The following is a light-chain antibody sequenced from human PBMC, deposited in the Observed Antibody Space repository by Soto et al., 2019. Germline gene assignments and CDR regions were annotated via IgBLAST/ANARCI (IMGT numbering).Light chain of an antibody. J-gene: IGKJ3*01. CDR2: GAS. V-gene: IGKV3-20*01. Sequence: EIVLTQSPGTLSLSPGERATLSCRASQSVSSSYLAWYQQKPGQAPRLLIYGASNRATGIPDGFSGSGSGTDFTLTISRLEPDDFAVYYGQQYGSSFTFGPGTKVDIK. CDR3: QQYGSSFT. CDR1: QSVSSSY.